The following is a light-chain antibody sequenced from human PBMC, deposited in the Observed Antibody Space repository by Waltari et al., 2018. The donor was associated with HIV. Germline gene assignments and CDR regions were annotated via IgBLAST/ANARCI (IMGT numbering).Light chain of an antibody. J-gene: IGLJ3*02. CDR1: NIGSKS. Sequence: SYVLTQPPSVSVAPGQTARVTCRGTNIGSKSVHWYQVKPGQAPVLVVYDDSDRPSGIPERFSGSNSGNTATLTISRVEAGDEADYYCQVWDTGGDHPEWVFGGGTKLTVL. CDR2: DDS. CDR3: QVWDTGGDHPEWV. V-gene: IGLV3-21*02.